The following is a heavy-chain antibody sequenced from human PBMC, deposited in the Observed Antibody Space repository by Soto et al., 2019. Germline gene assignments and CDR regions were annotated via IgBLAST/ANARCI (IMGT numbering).Heavy chain of an antibody. J-gene: IGHJ4*02. V-gene: IGHV3-23*01. D-gene: IGHD6-13*01. CDR3: ARRRSSWYSDY. CDR2: ISVSDGST. CDR1: GFTFSSYA. Sequence: EVQLLESGGGLVQPGGSLRLSCADSGFTFSSYAMNWVRKAPGKGLEWVSVISVSDGSTYYADSVKGRFTISRDNANNTLTRQMICVRAEDTAVYACARRRSSWYSDYWGQGTLVTVSS.